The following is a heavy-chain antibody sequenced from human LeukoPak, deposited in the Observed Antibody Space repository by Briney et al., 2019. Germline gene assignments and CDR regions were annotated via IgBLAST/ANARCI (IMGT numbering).Heavy chain of an antibody. Sequence: GRSLRLSCAASGFTFSTYGMHWVRQAPGEGLEWVAVISYDGSHKYYADSVKGRFSISRDNAENTLYLQMNSLRADDTAVYYCAKDGDPHGFEIWGQGTMVTVSS. V-gene: IGHV3-30*18. CDR2: ISYDGSHK. J-gene: IGHJ3*02. D-gene: IGHD2-21*02. CDR1: GFTFSTYG. CDR3: AKDGDPHGFEI.